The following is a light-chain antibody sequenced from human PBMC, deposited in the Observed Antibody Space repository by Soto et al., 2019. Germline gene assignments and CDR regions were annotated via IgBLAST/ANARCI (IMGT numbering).Light chain of an antibody. CDR1: SSDVGGYNY. Sequence: QSVLTQPASVSGSPGQSITISCTGTSSDVGGYNYVSWYQQHPGKAPKLMIYDVSNRPPGVSNRFSGSKSGNTASLTISGLQAEDEADYYCSSYTSSSTLVFGGGTQLTVL. J-gene: IGLJ2*01. CDR3: SSYTSSSTLV. V-gene: IGLV2-14*01. CDR2: DVS.